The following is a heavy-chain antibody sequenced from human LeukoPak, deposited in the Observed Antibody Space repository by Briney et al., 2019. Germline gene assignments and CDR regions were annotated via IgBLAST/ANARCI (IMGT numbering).Heavy chain of an antibody. CDR1: GFTFSSYE. D-gene: IGHD3-10*02. CDR2: ISSSGSTI. V-gene: IGHV3-48*03. CDR3: AELGITMIGGV. Sequence: GGSLRLSCAASGFTFSSYEMNWVRQAPGKGLEWVSYISSSGSTIYYADSVKGRFTISRDNAKNSLSLQMNSLRAEDTAVYYCAELGITMIGGVWGKGTTVTISS. J-gene: IGHJ6*04.